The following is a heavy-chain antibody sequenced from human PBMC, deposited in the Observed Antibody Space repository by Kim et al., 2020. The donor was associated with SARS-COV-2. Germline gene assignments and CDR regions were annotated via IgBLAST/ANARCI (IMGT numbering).Heavy chain of an antibody. D-gene: IGHD4-17*01. CDR3: ARHDYGGSIDY. Sequence: SETLSLTFTVSGSSISSGYYWGWIRQPPGKGLEWIGSIYHSGSTYYNPSLKSRVTISVDTSKNQFSLKLSSETAADTAVYYCARHDYGGSIDYWGQGTLV. J-gene: IGHJ4*02. V-gene: IGHV4-38-2*02. CDR1: GSSISSGYY. CDR2: IYHSGST.